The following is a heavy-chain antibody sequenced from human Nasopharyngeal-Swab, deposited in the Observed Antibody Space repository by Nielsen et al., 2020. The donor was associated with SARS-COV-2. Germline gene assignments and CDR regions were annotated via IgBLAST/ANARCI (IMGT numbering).Heavy chain of an antibody. Sequence: GGSLRLSCAASGFTFSSDEMNWVRQAPGKGLEWVSYISSSGSTIYYADSGKGRFTISRDNAKNSLYLQMNSLRAEDTAVYYCARDLPPYGDYYMDVWGKGTTVTVSS. D-gene: IGHD4-17*01. V-gene: IGHV3-48*03. CDR1: GFTFSSDE. CDR3: ARDLPPYGDYYMDV. CDR2: ISSSGSTI. J-gene: IGHJ6*03.